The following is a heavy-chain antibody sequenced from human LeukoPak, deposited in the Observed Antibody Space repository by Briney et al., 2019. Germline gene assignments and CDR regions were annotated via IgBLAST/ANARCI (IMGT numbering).Heavy chain of an antibody. V-gene: IGHV3-23*01. Sequence: GGSLRLSCAASGFTFYSYAMSWVRQAPGKGLEWVSAISGSGGSTYYADSVEGRFTISRDNSKNTLYLQMNSLRAEDTAVYYCAKDRYIWFGELYYYYYGMDVWGQGTTVTVSS. CDR3: AKDRYIWFGELYYYYYGMDV. CDR1: GFTFYSYA. CDR2: ISGSGGST. D-gene: IGHD3-10*01. J-gene: IGHJ6*02.